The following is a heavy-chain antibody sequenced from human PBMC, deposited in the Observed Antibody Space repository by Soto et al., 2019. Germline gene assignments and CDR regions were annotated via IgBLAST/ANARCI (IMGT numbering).Heavy chain of an antibody. D-gene: IGHD2-8*02. J-gene: IGHJ4*02. CDR3: ARDKITGLFDY. Sequence: QVQLQQWGAGLLKPSETLSLTCAVYGGSFSGYYWTWIRQPPGTGLEWIGEINHSGSTNYNPSLKSRAPISVDTSKNQFPLKLTSVTAADTAVYYCARDKITGLFDYWGQGTLVTVSS. CDR2: INHSGST. V-gene: IGHV4-34*01. CDR1: GGSFSGYY.